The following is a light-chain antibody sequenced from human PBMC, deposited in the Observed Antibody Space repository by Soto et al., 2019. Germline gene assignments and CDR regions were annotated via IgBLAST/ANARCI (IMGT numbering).Light chain of an antibody. J-gene: IGLJ2*01. CDR1: SSDVGGYNY. V-gene: IGLV2-14*03. CDR3: NSYTSSSTVV. Sequence: QSALTQPASVSGSPGQSITISCTGTSSDVGGYNYVSWYQQHPGKAPRLMIYDVSNRPSGVSNRFSGSKSGNTASLTISGLQAEDEAHYYCNSYTSSSTVVFGGGTQLTVL. CDR2: DVS.